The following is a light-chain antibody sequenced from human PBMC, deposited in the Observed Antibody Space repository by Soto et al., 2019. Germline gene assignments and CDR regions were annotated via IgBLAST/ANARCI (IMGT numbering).Light chain of an antibody. J-gene: IGKJ1*01. CDR3: QQSYSTPSCT. CDR2: AAS. CDR1: QSISSY. V-gene: IGKV1-39*01. Sequence: DIQMTQSPSSLSGSVGDRVSITCRASQSISSYLNWYQQKPGKAPKLLIYAASSLQSGVPSRFSGSGSGTDFTLTISSLQPEDFATYYCQQSYSTPSCTFGQGTKVDIK.